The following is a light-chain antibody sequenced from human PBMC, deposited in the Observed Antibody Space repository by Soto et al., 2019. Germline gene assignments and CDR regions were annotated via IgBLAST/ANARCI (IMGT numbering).Light chain of an antibody. CDR1: SSNIGSNT. Sequence: QSVLTQPPSASGTPGQRVTISCSGSSSNIGSNTVNWYQQLPGTAPTLLIYTNNQRPSWVPDRFSGSKSGTSASLAISGLQYEDEDDYYCAEWDDSLNGVVFGGGTKLTVL. V-gene: IGLV1-44*01. J-gene: IGLJ2*01. CDR2: TNN. CDR3: AEWDDSLNGVV.